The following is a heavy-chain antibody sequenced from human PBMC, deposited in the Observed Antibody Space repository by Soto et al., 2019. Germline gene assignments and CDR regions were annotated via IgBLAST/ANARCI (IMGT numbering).Heavy chain of an antibody. V-gene: IGHV3-21*01. CDR3: AKEKMGRANYYDSSGYYDY. J-gene: IGHJ4*02. D-gene: IGHD3-22*01. CDR1: GFTFSSYR. Sequence: PGGSLRLSCAASGFTFSSYRMNWVRQAPGKGLEWVSSISESSTYIYDADSVKGRFTISRDNARNSLYLQMNSLRAEDTAVYYCAKEKMGRANYYDSSGYYDYWGQGTLVTVSS. CDR2: ISESSTYI.